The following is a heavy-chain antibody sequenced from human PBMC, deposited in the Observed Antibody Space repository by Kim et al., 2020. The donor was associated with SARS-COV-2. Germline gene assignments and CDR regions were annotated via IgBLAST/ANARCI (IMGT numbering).Heavy chain of an antibody. J-gene: IGHJ4*02. D-gene: IGHD3-22*01. CDR3: TTVTYTYYDSSGYYAVTVDY. V-gene: IGHV3-15*01. Sequence: GGSLRLSCAASGFTFSNAWMSWVRQAPGKGLEWVGRIKSKTDGGTTDYAAPVKGRFTISRDDSKNTLYLQMNSLKTEDTAVYYCTTVTYTYYDSSGYYAVTVDYWGQGTLVTVSS. CDR1: GFTFSNAW. CDR2: IKSKTDGGTT.